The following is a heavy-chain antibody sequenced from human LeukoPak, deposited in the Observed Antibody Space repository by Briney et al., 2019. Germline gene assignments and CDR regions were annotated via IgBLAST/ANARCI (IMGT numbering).Heavy chain of an antibody. CDR3: ASGLHSSSSDAFDI. D-gene: IGHD6-6*01. V-gene: IGHV1-69*13. J-gene: IGHJ3*02. CDR2: IIPIFGTA. Sequence: GVSVKVSCKASGGTFSSYAISWVRQAPGQGLEWMGGIIPIFGTANYAQKFQGRVTITADESTSTAYMELSSLRSEDTAVYYCASGLHSSSSDAFDIWGQGTMVTVSS. CDR1: GGTFSSYA.